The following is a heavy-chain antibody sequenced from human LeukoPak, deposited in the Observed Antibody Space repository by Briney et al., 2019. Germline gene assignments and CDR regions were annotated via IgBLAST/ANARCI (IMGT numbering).Heavy chain of an antibody. CDR1: GGSISAYY. V-gene: IGHV4-34*01. J-gene: IGHJ4*02. D-gene: IGHD6-19*01. CDR3: ASRRRGVAGIDY. Sequence: SETLSLTCTVSGGSISAYYWSWIRQPPGKGLEWIGEINHSGSTNYNPSLKSRVTISVDTSKNQFSLKLSSVTAADTAVYYCASRRRGVAGIDYWGPGTLVTVSS. CDR2: INHSGST.